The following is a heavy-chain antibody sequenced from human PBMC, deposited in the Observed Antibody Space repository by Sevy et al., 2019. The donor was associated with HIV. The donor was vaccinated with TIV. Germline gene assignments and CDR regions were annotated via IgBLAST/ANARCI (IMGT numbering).Heavy chain of an antibody. CDR3: ARGPPDGSYDYFDS. Sequence: GGSLRLSCAASEFTFSSYNMNWVRQAPGKGLEWVSSISGSSNYIYDAESVKGRFRISRDNVKDTLYLQMNSLRADDTAVYYCARGPPDGSYDYFDSWGQGTLVTVSS. CDR2: ISGSSNYI. CDR1: EFTFSSYN. D-gene: IGHD1-26*01. V-gene: IGHV3-21*06. J-gene: IGHJ4*02.